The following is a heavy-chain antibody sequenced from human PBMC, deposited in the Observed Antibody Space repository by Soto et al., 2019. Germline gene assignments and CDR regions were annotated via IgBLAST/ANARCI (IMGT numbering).Heavy chain of an antibody. D-gene: IGHD5-18*01. CDR3: ARQAVHTPIIDY. V-gene: IGHV5-51*01. CDR2: IYPADSDT. Sequence: EVQLVQSGAEVKKSGESLKISCKGSGYTFANYWIGWVRQMPGKGLEWMGIIYPADSDTRYSPSFQGQVTISADKSISTAYLQWSSPKASDTAMYYCARQAVHTPIIDYWGQGTLVTVSS. J-gene: IGHJ4*02. CDR1: GYTFANYW.